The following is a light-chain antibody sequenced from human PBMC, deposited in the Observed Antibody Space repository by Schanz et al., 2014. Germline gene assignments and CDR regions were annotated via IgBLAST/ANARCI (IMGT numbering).Light chain of an antibody. J-gene: IGLJ3*02. CDR1: GSDVGGYNY. CDR2: EGI. CDR3: CSYAGSSSLV. V-gene: IGLV2-23*01. Sequence: QSDLTQPASVSGSPGQSITISCTGTGSDVGGYNYVSWYQQCPGKAPQLMIYEGIKRPSGVSDRFSGSKSGNTASLTISGLQAEDEGDYYCCSYAGSSSLVFGGGTKLTVL.